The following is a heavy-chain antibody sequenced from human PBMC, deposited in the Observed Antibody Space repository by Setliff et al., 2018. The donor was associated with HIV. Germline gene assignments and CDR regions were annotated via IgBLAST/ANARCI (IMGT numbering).Heavy chain of an antibody. CDR1: GGSISSFY. D-gene: IGHD1-26*01. Sequence: SETLSLTCTVSGGSISSFYWTWIRQPPGKGLEWIREIYHSGSTHYNPSLQSRVTISVDKSKSQFSLNLSSVTAADTALYYCARSTVGAGASFPWGRGILVTVSS. V-gene: IGHV4-59*12. CDR2: IYHSGST. J-gene: IGHJ5*02. CDR3: ARSTVGAGASFP.